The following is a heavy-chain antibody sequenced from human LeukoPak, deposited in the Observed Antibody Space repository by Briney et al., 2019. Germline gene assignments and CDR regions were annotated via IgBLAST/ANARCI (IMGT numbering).Heavy chain of an antibody. CDR3: ARLRYGEGY. V-gene: IGHV4-34*01. CDR1: GGSFSGYY. CDR2: INHSGST. J-gene: IGHJ4*02. D-gene: IGHD4-17*01. Sequence: SETLSLTCAVYGGSFSGYYWSWIRQPPGKGLEWIGEINHSGSTNYNPSLKSRVTISVDTSKNQFSLKLGSVTAADTAIYYCARLRYGEGYWGQGTLVTVSS.